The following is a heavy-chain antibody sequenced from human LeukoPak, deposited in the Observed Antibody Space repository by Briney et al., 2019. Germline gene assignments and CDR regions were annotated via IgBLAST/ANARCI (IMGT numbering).Heavy chain of an antibody. CDR1: GFTFSSYS. Sequence: GGSLRLSCAASGFTFSSYSMNWVRQAPGKGLEWVAVIWYDGSNKYYADSVKGRFTISRDNSKNTLYLQMNSLRAEDTAVYYCARDLGSPYDSSGYFDYWGQGTLVTVSS. D-gene: IGHD3-22*01. J-gene: IGHJ4*02. V-gene: IGHV3-33*08. CDR3: ARDLGSPYDSSGYFDY. CDR2: IWYDGSNK.